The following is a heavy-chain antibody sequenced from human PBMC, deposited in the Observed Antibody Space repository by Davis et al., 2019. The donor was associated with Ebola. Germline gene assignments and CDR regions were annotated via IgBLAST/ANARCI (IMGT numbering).Heavy chain of an antibody. J-gene: IGHJ6*03. CDR3: ARALSSTYDYYMDV. Sequence: AASVKVSCKASGYTFTGDYMHWVRQAPGQGLEWMGWVNPSSGDTRYAQQFQDWVTMTRDTSITTAYVELSGLTSDDTAIYYCARALSSTYDYYMDVWGKGSAVTVSS. D-gene: IGHD2-2*01. V-gene: IGHV1-2*04. CDR2: VNPSSGDT. CDR1: GYTFTGDY.